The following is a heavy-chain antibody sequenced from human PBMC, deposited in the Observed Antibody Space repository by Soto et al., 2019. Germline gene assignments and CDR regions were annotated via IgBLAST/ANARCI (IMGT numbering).Heavy chain of an antibody. Sequence: SVKVSCKASGGTFSSYAISWVRQAPGQGLEWMGGIIPIFGTANYAQKFQGRVTITADESTSTAYMELSSLRSEDTAVYYCATRKPYIAAAGTYYYGMDVWGQGTTVTVSS. V-gene: IGHV1-69*13. CDR2: IIPIFGTA. CDR3: ATRKPYIAAAGTYYYGMDV. J-gene: IGHJ6*02. D-gene: IGHD6-13*01. CDR1: GGTFSSYA.